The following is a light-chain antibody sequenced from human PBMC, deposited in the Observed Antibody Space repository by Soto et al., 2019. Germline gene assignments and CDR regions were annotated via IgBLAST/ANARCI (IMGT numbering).Light chain of an antibody. CDR1: QSISSY. J-gene: IGKJ3*01. CDR2: AAS. Sequence: DIQMTQSPSSLSASVGDRVTITCRASQSISSYLIWYQQKPGKAPKLLIYAASSLQSGVPSRFSGSGSGTDFTLTISSLQPEDFATYYCQQSYSTPIHFGPGTKVDIK. CDR3: QQSYSTPIH. V-gene: IGKV1-39*01.